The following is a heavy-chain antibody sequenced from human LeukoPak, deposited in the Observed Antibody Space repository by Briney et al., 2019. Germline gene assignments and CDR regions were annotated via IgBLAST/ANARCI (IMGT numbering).Heavy chain of an antibody. CDR3: ANAKRVGLGYCTGGSCSSFDY. CDR2: IGGSGSRT. D-gene: IGHD2-15*01. CDR1: GFTFSRYV. V-gene: IGHV3-23*01. J-gene: IGHJ4*02. Sequence: SGGSLRLSYGASGFTFSRYVMSWVRQAPGKGLEWVSAIGGSGSRTYYADSVRGRFTISRDNSENTLFLQMNSLRAEDTAVYYCANAKRVGLGYCTGGSCSSFDYWGQGALVTVSS.